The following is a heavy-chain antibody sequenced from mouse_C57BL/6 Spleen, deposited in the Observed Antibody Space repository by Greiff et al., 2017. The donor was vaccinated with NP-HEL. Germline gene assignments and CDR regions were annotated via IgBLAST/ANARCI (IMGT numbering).Heavy chain of an antibody. V-gene: IGHV1-54*01. Sequence: QVQLKQSGAELVRPGTSVKVSCKASGYAFTNYLIEWVKQRPGQGLEWIGVINPGSGGTNYNEKFKGKATLTADKSSSTAYMQLSSLTSEDSAVYFCAREGETGTDYWGQGTTLTVSS. D-gene: IGHD4-1*01. CDR1: GYAFTNYL. J-gene: IGHJ2*01. CDR3: AREGETGTDY. CDR2: INPGSGGT.